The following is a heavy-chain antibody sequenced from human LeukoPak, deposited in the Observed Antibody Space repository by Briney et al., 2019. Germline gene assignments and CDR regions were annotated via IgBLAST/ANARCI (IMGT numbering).Heavy chain of an antibody. CDR1: GGSISSYY. CDR2: IYYSGST. Sequence: SSETLSLTCTVSGGSISSYYWSWIRQPPGRGLEWIGYIYYSGSTDYNPSLKSRVTISVDTSKNQFSLKLNSVTAADTAVYYCARLGSSWYYDYWGQGTLVTVSS. CDR3: ARLGSSWYYDY. J-gene: IGHJ4*02. V-gene: IGHV4-59*01. D-gene: IGHD6-13*01.